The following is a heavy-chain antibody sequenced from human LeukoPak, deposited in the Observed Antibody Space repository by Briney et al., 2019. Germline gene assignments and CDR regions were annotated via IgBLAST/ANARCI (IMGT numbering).Heavy chain of an antibody. CDR3: ARGERLGPDF. CDR1: GDSIIGYY. V-gene: IGHV4-59*01. D-gene: IGHD1-1*01. CDR2: IHYSGSS. J-gene: IGHJ4*02. Sequence: SSETLSLTCTVSGDSIIGYYWTWIRQPPGKGLEWIGYIHYSGSSNYNPSLQSRVTISVDTSRGHFSLKLSSATAADTAVYYCARGERLGPDFWGQGTLVTVSS.